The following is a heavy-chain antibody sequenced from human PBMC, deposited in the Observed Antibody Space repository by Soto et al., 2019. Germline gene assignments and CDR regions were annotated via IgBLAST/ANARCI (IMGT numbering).Heavy chain of an antibody. Sequence: EVQLVESGGGLVKPGGSLRLSFAASGFSFSNVWMSLVRQAPGKGLEWVGRIKSKTDGGTTDYGVPVKGRFTISRDDSKTTLYLQMNSLKTEDTAVYYCSFKESSRVTMFDYWGQGTLVTVSS. CDR3: SFKESSRVTMFDY. CDR2: IKSKTDGGTT. CDR1: GFSFSNVW. J-gene: IGHJ4*02. V-gene: IGHV3-15*01. D-gene: IGHD4-17*01.